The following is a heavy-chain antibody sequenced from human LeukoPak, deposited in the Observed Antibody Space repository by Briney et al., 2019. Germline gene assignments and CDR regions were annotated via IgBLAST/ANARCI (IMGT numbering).Heavy chain of an antibody. CDR2: IYYSGST. CDR1: GGSISSYY. Sequence: SETLSLTCTVSGGSISSYYWSWIRQPPGKGLEWIGYIYYSGSTNYNPSLKSRVTILVDTSKNQFSLKLSSVTAADTAVYYCAREHSSSSSLDYWGQGTLVTVSS. V-gene: IGHV4-59*01. D-gene: IGHD6-6*01. CDR3: AREHSSSSSLDY. J-gene: IGHJ4*02.